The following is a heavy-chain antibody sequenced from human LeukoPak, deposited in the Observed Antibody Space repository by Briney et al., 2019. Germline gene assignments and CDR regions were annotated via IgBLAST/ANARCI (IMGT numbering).Heavy chain of an antibody. D-gene: IGHD3-9*01. CDR2: INPNSDGT. J-gene: IGHJ4*02. CDR1: GYTFTGYY. Sequence: ASVKVSCKASGYTFTGYYMHWVRQAPGQGLEWMGWINPNSDGTNYAQKFQGRVTMTRDTSSSTAYMELSRLRSDDTAVYYCAREEGDDILTGYYIGYWGQGTLVTVSS. CDR3: AREEGDDILTGYYIGY. V-gene: IGHV1-2*02.